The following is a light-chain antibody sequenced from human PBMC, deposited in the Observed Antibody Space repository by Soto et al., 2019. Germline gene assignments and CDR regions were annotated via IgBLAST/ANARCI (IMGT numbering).Light chain of an antibody. V-gene: IGLV2-14*01. CDR3: CSFTITKTYV. Sequence: QSALTQPASVSGSPGQSITISCTGSSSDVGAHNFVSWYQQRPGKAPKLMIYDVNKRPSGVSNRFSGSKSGDTASLTISGLQAEDEADYYCCSFTITKTYVFGTGT. J-gene: IGLJ1*01. CDR2: DVN. CDR1: SSDVGAHNF.